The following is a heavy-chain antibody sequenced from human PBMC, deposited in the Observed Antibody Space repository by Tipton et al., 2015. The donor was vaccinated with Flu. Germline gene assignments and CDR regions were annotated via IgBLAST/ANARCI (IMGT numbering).Heavy chain of an antibody. CDR2: IKQDGSEK. V-gene: IGHV3-7*03. Sequence: SLRLSCAASGFTFSIYWMSSVRQAPGKGLEWVANIKQDGSEKNYVDSVKGRFTISRDNDKRSLYLQMNTLRAEDTAVYYCAREIPGGATNLDYWGQGTLVTVSS. CDR3: AREIPGGATNLDY. CDR1: GFTFSIYW. D-gene: IGHD2-21*01. J-gene: IGHJ4*02.